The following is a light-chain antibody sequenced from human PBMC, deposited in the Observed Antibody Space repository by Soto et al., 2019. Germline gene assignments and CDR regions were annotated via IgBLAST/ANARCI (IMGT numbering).Light chain of an antibody. V-gene: IGKV1-33*01. CDR3: QHYDDLPWT. CDR2: AAS. Sequence: DIQMTQSPSSLSASVGDRVTITCQASKDIKNYLNWYQQKPGKAPKLLIYAASILETGVPSRFRGSGSGTDFTFTISRLQPEDIATYYCQHYDDLPWTFGQGTKVAIK. J-gene: IGKJ1*01. CDR1: KDIKNY.